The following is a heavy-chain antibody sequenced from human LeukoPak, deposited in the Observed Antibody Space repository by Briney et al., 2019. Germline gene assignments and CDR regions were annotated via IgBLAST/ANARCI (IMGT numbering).Heavy chain of an antibody. D-gene: IGHD3-22*01. Sequence: GASVKVSCKASGYTFSSNAINWVRQAPGQGLEWMGWIDTNTGNPTYAQGLTGRFVFSLDTSVSTAYLQINSLKAEDTGEYFCARGYDSSGFFSDWSQGTLVTVSS. CDR3: ARGYDSSGFFSD. J-gene: IGHJ4*02. CDR2: IDTNTGNP. CDR1: GYTFSSNA. V-gene: IGHV7-4-1*02.